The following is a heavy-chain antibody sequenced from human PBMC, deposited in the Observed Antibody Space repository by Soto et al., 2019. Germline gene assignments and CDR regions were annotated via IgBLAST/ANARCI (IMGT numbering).Heavy chain of an antibody. D-gene: IGHD3-16*01. V-gene: IGHV4-59*08. CDR1: GGSISSYY. Sequence: PSETLSLTCTVSGGSISSYYWSWIRQPPGKGLEWIGYIYYSGSTNYNPSLKSRVTISVDTSKNQFSLKLSSVTAADTAVYYCARRWGDAFDIWSQGTMVTVSS. CDR3: ARRWGDAFDI. CDR2: IYYSGST. J-gene: IGHJ3*02.